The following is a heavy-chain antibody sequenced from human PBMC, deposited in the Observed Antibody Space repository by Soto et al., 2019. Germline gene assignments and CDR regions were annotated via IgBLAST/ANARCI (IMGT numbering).Heavy chain of an antibody. CDR3: ARQARYRFDP. CDR1: GGSISSSSYY. V-gene: IGHV4-39*01. CDR2: IYYSGST. Sequence: PSETLSLTCTVSGGSISSSSYYWGWIRRPPGKGLEWIGSIYYSGSTYYNPSLKSRVTISVDTSKNQFSLKLSSVTAADTAVYYCARQARYRFDPWGQGTLVTVSS. J-gene: IGHJ5*02. D-gene: IGHD1-20*01.